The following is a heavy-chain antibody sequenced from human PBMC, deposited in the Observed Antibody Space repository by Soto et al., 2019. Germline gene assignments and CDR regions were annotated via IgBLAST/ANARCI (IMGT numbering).Heavy chain of an antibody. CDR3: ARVDRYSGSYYFDY. D-gene: IGHD1-26*01. CDR1: GFTFSSYA. Sequence: GGSLRLSCAASGFTFSSYAMHWVRQAPGKGLEYVSAISSNGGSTYYANSVKGRFTISRDNSKNTLYLQMGSLRAEDMAVYYCARVDRYSGSYYFDYWGQGTLVTVSS. J-gene: IGHJ4*02. CDR2: ISSNGGST. V-gene: IGHV3-64*01.